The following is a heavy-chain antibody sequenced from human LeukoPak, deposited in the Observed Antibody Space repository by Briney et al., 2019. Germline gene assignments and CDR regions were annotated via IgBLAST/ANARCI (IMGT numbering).Heavy chain of an antibody. CDR1: GGSISSYY. D-gene: IGHD3-16*01. Sequence: SETLSLTCTVSGGSISSYYWSWIRHPPGKGLEWIGYIYYSGSTNYNPSLKSRVTISVDTSKNQFSLKLSSVTAADTAVYYCASLTSNGYYYYGMDVWGQGTTVTVSS. CDR2: IYYSGST. V-gene: IGHV4-59*01. CDR3: ASLTSNGYYYYGMDV. J-gene: IGHJ6*02.